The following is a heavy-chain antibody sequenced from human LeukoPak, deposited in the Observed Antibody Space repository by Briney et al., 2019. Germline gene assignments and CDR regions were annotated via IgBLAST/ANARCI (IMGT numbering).Heavy chain of an antibody. Sequence: PSETLSLTCTVSGGAISTYDWSWIPQPPGKGLNWIWYIYFSGSTIYNTSLTRRVTISVDTSKPQFSLKLSSVTAADTAVYYCARELGIGDAFDIWGQGTMVTVSS. D-gene: IGHD7-27*01. CDR3: ARELGIGDAFDI. V-gene: IGHV4-59*01. CDR1: GGAISTYD. CDR2: IYFSGST. J-gene: IGHJ3*02.